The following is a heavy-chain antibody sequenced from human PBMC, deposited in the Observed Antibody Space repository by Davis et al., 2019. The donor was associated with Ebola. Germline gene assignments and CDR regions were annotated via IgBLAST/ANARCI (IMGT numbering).Heavy chain of an antibody. CDR2: TYYRSKWYN. V-gene: IGHV6-1*01. D-gene: IGHD3-16*01. CDR1: GDSLSNNSGA. J-gene: IGHJ6*02. CDR3: ARQFLGHYSDYYALDV. Sequence: HSQTLSLTCDISGDSLSNNSGAWNWIRQSPSRGLEWLGRTYYRSKWYNDYAVSVRSRVSINADTSKNQFSLQLNSVTPEDTAVYFCARQFLGHYSDYYALDVWGQGTTVTVSS.